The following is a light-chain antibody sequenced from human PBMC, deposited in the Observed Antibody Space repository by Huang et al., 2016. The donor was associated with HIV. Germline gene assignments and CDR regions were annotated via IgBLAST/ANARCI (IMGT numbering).Light chain of an antibody. CDR1: QSLVYSDGNTY. CDR3: MQSTHRYT. CDR2: KVS. V-gene: IGKV2-30*01. Sequence: DVVLTQSPLSLPVTLGQPASISCRSTQSLVYSDGNTYLTWFQQRPGQSPRRLIYKVSNRDSGVPDRFSGRGAGTDFTLKISRVEAEDVGVYYRMQSTHRYTFGQGTKLEIK. J-gene: IGKJ2*01.